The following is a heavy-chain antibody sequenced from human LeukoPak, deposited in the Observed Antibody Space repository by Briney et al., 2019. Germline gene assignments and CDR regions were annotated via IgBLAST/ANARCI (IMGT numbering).Heavy chain of an antibody. CDR2: INHSGST. Sequence: SETLSLTCAVYGGSFSGYYWSWIRQPPGKGLEWIGEINHSGSTNYNPSLKSRVTISVDTSKNQFSLKLSSVTAADTAVYYCARISAIFGVGPIDYWGQGTLVTVSS. CDR3: ARISAIFGVGPIDY. J-gene: IGHJ4*02. D-gene: IGHD3-3*01. V-gene: IGHV4-34*01. CDR1: GGSFSGYY.